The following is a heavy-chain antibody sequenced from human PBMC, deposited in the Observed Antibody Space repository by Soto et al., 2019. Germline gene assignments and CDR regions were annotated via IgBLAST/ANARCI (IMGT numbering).Heavy chain of an antibody. J-gene: IGHJ6*02. CDR2: ISWNSGSI. CDR3: AKDIRWDYYGSGSTEEVNYYYGMDV. V-gene: IGHV3-9*01. CDR1: GFTFDDYA. D-gene: IGHD3-10*01. Sequence: EVQLVESGGGLVQPGRSLRLSCAASGFTFDDYAMHWVRQAPGKGLEWVSGISWNSGSIGYADSVKGRFTISRDNAKNSLYLQMNSLRAEDTALYYCAKDIRWDYYGSGSTEEVNYYYGMDVWGQGTTVTVSS.